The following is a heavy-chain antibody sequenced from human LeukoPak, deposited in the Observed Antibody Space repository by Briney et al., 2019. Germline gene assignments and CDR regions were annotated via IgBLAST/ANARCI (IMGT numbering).Heavy chain of an antibody. CDR1: GYTFTSYD. CDR2: MNPNSGNT. D-gene: IGHD3-22*01. Sequence: ASVKVSCKASGYTFTSYDINWVRQATGQGLEWMGWMNPNSGNTGYAQKFQGRVTMTRNTSISTAYMELSSLRSEDTAVYYCATPLIYYYDSSGYRAFDIWGQGTVVTVSS. V-gene: IGHV1-8*01. CDR3: ATPLIYYYDSSGYRAFDI. J-gene: IGHJ3*02.